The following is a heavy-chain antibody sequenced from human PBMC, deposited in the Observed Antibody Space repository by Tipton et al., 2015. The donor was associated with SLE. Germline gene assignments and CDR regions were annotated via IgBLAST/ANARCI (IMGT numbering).Heavy chain of an antibody. CDR2: MNPNSGNT. CDR3: ARGWTHSFLREHRAADGMDV. CDR1: GYTFTSYD. V-gene: IGHV1-8*02. Sequence: QVQLVQSGPEVKKPGASVKVSCKASGYTFTSYDINWVRQATGQGLEWMGWMNPNSGNTGYAQKFQGRVTMTRNTSISTAYMELSSLRSEDTAVYYCARGWTHSFLREHRAADGMDVWGQGTTVTVSS. J-gene: IGHJ6*02. D-gene: IGHD2/OR15-2a*01.